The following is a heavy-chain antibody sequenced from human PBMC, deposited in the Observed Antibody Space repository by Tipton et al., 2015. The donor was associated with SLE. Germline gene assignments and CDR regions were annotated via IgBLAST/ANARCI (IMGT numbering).Heavy chain of an antibody. J-gene: IGHJ5*02. V-gene: IGHV6-1*01. CDR3: ARGDSWYDFWSGYYSMNWFDP. CDR1: GDSVSSNSAA. Sequence: TLSLTCAISGDSVSSNSAAWNWIRQSPSRGLEWLGRTYYRSKWYNDYAVSVKSRITIKPDTSKNQCSLQLNSVTPEDTAVYYCARGDSWYDFWSGYYSMNWFDPWGQGTPVTVSS. CDR2: TYYRSKWYN. D-gene: IGHD3-3*01.